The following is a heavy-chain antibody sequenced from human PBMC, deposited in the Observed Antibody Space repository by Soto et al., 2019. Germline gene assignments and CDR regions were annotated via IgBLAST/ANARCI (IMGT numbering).Heavy chain of an antibody. D-gene: IGHD3-22*01. J-gene: IGHJ4*02. CDR2: VSANNGHT. CDR1: GFTFSNYG. CDR3: ARDYYYDSSGYGDY. Sequence: ASVKVSCKASGFTFSNYGLNWVRQAPGQGLEWMGWVSANNGHTNYAQKLQGRVTMTTDTSTSTAYMELRSLRSDDTAVYYCARDYYYDSSGYGDYWGQGTLVTVSS. V-gene: IGHV1-18*01.